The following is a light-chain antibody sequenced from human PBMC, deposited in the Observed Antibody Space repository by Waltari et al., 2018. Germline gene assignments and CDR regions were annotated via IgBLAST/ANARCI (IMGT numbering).Light chain of an antibody. Sequence: QSVLTQAPSASGTPVQGVTIPCSGSNSNLGRNSVNWYQQFSGTAPKLLIHSNNQLPSGVPYRFSGSKSVTSASLAISGLQSEDEADYYCASWDDSLSGVVFGGGTKLTVL. CDR2: SNN. CDR3: ASWDDSLSGVV. V-gene: IGLV1-44*01. CDR1: NSNLGRNS. J-gene: IGLJ3*02.